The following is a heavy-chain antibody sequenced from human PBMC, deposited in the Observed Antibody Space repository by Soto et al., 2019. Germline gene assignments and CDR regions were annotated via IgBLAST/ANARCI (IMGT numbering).Heavy chain of an antibody. V-gene: IGHV4-59*01. CDR1: GGSISSYY. Sequence: SETLSLTCTVSGGSISSYYWSWIRQPPGKGLEWIGYNYYSGNTNYNPSLKSRVTISVDTSKNQFSLKLSSVTAADTAVYYCARRAPSYYYDSSGCFDYWGQGTLVTVSS. CDR3: ARRAPSYYYDSSGCFDY. CDR2: NYYSGNT. D-gene: IGHD3-22*01. J-gene: IGHJ4*02.